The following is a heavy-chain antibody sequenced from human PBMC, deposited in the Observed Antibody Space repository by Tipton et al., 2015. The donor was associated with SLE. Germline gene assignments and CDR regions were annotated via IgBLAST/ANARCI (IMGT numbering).Heavy chain of an antibody. D-gene: IGHD6-13*01. CDR1: GFTFSSYA. Sequence: SLRLSCAASGFTFSSYAMHWVRQAPGKGLEWVAVISYDGSNKYYADSVKGRFTISRDNSKNTLYLQMNSLRAEDTAVYYCAREPGIAAAGPFDYWGQGTLVTVSS. V-gene: IGHV3-30*04. CDR3: AREPGIAAAGPFDY. CDR2: ISYDGSNK. J-gene: IGHJ4*02.